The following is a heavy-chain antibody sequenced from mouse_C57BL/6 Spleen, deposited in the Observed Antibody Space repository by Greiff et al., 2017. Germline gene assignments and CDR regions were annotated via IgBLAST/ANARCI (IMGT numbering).Heavy chain of an antibody. CDR2: ISNGGGST. CDR3: AKGNDGSNYAMDY. J-gene: IGHJ4*01. V-gene: IGHV5-12*01. D-gene: IGHD2-3*01. CDR1: GFTFSDYY. Sequence: EVKVVESGGGLVQPGGSLKLSCAASGFTFSDYYMYWVRQTPEKRLEWVAYISNGGGSTYYPDTVKGRFTISRDNAKNTLYLQMSRLKSEDTAMYYCAKGNDGSNYAMDYWGQGTSVTVSS.